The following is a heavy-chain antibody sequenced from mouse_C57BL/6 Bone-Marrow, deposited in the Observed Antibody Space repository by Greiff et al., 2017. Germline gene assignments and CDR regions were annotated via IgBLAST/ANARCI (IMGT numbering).Heavy chain of an antibody. CDR3: AIVPYYYGSSPWFAC. V-gene: IGHV1-74*01. CDR2: IHPSDSDT. J-gene: IGHJ3*01. Sequence: VQLQQPGAELVKPGASVKVSCKASGYTFTSYWMHWVKQRPGQGLEWIGRIHPSDSDTNYNQKFKGKATLTVDKSSSPAYMQLSSLTSEDSAVYYCAIVPYYYGSSPWFACWGKGTLVTVSA. CDR1: GYTFTSYW. D-gene: IGHD1-1*01.